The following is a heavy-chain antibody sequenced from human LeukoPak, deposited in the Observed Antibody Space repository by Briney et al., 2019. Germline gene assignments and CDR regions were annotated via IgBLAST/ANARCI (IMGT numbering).Heavy chain of an antibody. Sequence: GGSLRLSCAASGFTFSSYSMNWVRQAPGKGLEWVSSISSSSSYIYCADSVKGRFTISRDNAKNSLYLQMSSLRAEDTAVYYCARGACTNGVCREYYFDYWGQGTLVTVSS. J-gene: IGHJ4*02. D-gene: IGHD2-8*01. V-gene: IGHV3-21*01. CDR1: GFTFSSYS. CDR3: ARGACTNGVCREYYFDY. CDR2: ISSSSSYI.